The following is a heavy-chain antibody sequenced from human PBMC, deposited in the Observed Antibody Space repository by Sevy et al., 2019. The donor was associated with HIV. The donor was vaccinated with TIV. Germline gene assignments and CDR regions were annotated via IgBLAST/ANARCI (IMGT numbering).Heavy chain of an antibody. CDR1: GDSINNYY. J-gene: IGHJ4*02. CDR2: VSCSGTP. D-gene: IGHD2-2*02. V-gene: IGHV4-59*08. Sequence: SETLSLTCRVSGDSINNYYWSWIRQPPGKGLEWIGYVSCSGTPDYSPSLKSRVDISIDTSMRQFSLNLNSVTAADTAVYYCARHRWDVVDAPGSTPGCYFDSWGQGTLVTVSS. CDR3: ARHRWDVVDAPGSTPGCYFDS.